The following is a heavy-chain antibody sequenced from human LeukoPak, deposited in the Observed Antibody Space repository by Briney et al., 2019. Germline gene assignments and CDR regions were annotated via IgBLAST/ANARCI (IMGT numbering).Heavy chain of an antibody. CDR2: IVVGSGNT. CDR1: GFTFTSSA. V-gene: IGHV1-58*02. D-gene: IGHD3-22*01. CDR3: ASDYDSSGDRGFDY. J-gene: IGHJ4*02. Sequence: GASVKVSCKASGFTFTSSAMQWVRQARGQRLEWIGWIVVGSGNTNYAQKFQERVTITRDMSTSTAYMELSSLRSEDTAVYYCASDYDSSGDRGFDYWGQGTLVTVSS.